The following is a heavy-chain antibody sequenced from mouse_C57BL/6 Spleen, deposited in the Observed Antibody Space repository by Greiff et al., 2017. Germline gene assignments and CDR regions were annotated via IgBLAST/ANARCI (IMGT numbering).Heavy chain of an antibody. J-gene: IGHJ3*01. CDR3: ARSFITTVVATETY. D-gene: IGHD1-1*01. CDR2: IYPGSGST. CDR1: GYTFTSYW. Sequence: QVQLQQPGAELVKPGASVKMSCKASGYTFTSYWITWVKQRPGQGLEWIGDIYPGSGSTNYNEKFKSKATLTVDTSSSTAYMQLSSLTSEDSAVCYCARSFITTVVATETYWGQGTLVTVSA. V-gene: IGHV1-55*01.